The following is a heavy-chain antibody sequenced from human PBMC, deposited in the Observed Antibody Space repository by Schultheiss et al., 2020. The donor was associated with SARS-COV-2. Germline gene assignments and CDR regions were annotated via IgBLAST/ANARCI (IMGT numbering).Heavy chain of an antibody. CDR2: IKSKTDGGTT. Sequence: GGSLRLSCTASGFTFSNYDMNWVRQAPGKGLEWIGRIKSKTDGGTTDYAAPVKGRFTISRDDSKNTLYLQMNSLKTEDTAVYYCTTDLPHMITFGGVIVRDYWGQGTLVTVSS. J-gene: IGHJ4*02. D-gene: IGHD3-16*02. CDR3: TTDLPHMITFGGVIVRDY. CDR1: GFTFSNYD. V-gene: IGHV3-15*01.